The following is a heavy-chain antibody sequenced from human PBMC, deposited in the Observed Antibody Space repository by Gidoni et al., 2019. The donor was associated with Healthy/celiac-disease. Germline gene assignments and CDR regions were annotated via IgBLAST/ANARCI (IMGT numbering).Heavy chain of an antibody. CDR2: ISYDGSNK. V-gene: IGHV3-30*18. D-gene: IGHD5-12*01. J-gene: IGHJ4*02. CDR3: AKDGERWLQLEDY. CDR1: GFIFSSYG. Sequence: QVQLVESGGGVVQPGRSLRLSCAASGFIFSSYGMHWVRQAPGKGLEWVAVISYDGSNKYYADSVKGRFTISRDNSKNTLYLQMNSLRAEDTAVYYCAKDGERWLQLEDYWGQGTLVTVSS.